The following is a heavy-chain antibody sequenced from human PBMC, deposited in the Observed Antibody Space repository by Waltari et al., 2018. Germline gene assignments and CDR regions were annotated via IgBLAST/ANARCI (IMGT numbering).Heavy chain of an antibody. D-gene: IGHD3-16*01. J-gene: IGHJ5*02. CDR1: GDTFTRYD. CDR2: MSPATGDT. CDR3: ARDIMAP. V-gene: IGHV1-8*01. Sequence: QVQLLQSGTEVRKPGASVKVSCMTSGDTFTRYDINWVRQAAGQGLEWLGWMSPATGDTGYAQKFQGRINMTRNTSINTAYLELSSLTSEDTAIYYCARDIMAPWGQGTRVSVSS.